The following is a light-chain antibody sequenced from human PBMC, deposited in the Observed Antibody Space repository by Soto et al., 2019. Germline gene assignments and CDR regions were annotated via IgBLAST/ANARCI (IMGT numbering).Light chain of an antibody. CDR2: DNS. V-gene: IGLV1-51*01. CDR1: SSNVGSNY. CDR3: GTWDGSLTAVV. Sequence: QPVLTQPPSVSAAPGQTVTISCSGSSSNVGSNYVSWYQQLPGAAPKLLIYDNSERHSGTPDRFSGSKSGTSATLGITGLQTGDEAEYYCGTWDGSLTAVVFGGGTKVTVL. J-gene: IGLJ2*01.